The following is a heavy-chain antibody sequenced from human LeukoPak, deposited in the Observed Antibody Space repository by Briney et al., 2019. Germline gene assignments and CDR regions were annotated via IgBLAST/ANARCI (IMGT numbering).Heavy chain of an antibody. J-gene: IGHJ5*02. CDR3: ARAGHYYGSGSYS. Sequence: GGSLRLSCAASGFTFSSYEMNWVRQAPGKGLEWVSYISSSGSTKYYADSVKGRFTISRDNAKNSPYLQMNSLRVEDTAVYYCARAGHYYGSGSYSWGQGTLVTVSS. V-gene: IGHV3-48*03. CDR2: ISSSGSTK. CDR1: GFTFSSYE. D-gene: IGHD3-10*01.